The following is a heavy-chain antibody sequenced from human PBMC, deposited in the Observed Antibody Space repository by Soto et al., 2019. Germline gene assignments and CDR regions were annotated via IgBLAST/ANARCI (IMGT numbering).Heavy chain of an antibody. CDR3: ARGDYGDGVDY. V-gene: IGHV3-33*01. CDR1: GFTFSSYG. D-gene: IGHD4-17*01. Sequence: QVQLVESGGGVVQPGRSLRLSCAASGFTFSSYGMHWVRQAPGKGLEWVAVIWYDGSNKYYADSVKGRFTISRDNSKNPLYLQMNSLRAEDTAVYYCARGDYGDGVDYWGQGTLVTVSS. J-gene: IGHJ4*02. CDR2: IWYDGSNK.